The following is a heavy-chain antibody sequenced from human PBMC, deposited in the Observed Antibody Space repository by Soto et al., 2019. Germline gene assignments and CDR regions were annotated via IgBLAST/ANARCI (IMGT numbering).Heavy chain of an antibody. J-gene: IGHJ3*02. CDR2: VSSSSSYI. V-gene: IGHV3-21*01. D-gene: IGHD5-12*01. CDR3: ARIQLGYGDFDI. CDR1: GFTFSSYS. Sequence: EVQRVESGGGLVKPGGSLRLSCAASGFTFSSYSMNWVRQAPGKGLEWDSSVSSSSSYIYYADSVNGRFTIPRDNAEDPLCLQMNSLRPEDTAVYYCARIQLGYGDFDIWGQGTMVTASS.